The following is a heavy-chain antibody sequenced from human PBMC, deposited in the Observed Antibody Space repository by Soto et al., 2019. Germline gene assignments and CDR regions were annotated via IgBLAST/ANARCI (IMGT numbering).Heavy chain of an antibody. J-gene: IGHJ6*03. Sequence: SETLSLTCAVYGGSFSGYYWSWIRQPPGKGLEWIGEINHSGSTNYNPSLKSRVTISVDTSKNQFSLKLSSVTAADTAVYYCARGPYSSSWYRSYYYMDVWGKGTTVTVSS. CDR1: GGSFSGYY. CDR2: INHSGST. D-gene: IGHD6-13*01. V-gene: IGHV4-34*01. CDR3: ARGPYSSSWYRSYYYMDV.